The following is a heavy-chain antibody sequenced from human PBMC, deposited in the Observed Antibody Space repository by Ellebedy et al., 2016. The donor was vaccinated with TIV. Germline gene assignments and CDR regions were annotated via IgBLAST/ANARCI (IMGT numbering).Heavy chain of an antibody. V-gene: IGHV4-39*01. CDR1: GGSISSRTRY. CDR3: ATARRDPLYYGVDV. CDR2: VYFTGTT. J-gene: IGHJ6*02. D-gene: IGHD6-13*01. Sequence: MPSETLSLTCTVSGGSISSRTRYWGWFRQTPEKGLEWIGTVYFTGTTYYNPSPSSRVTISADTSNNQFSLKLTSVTAADTAVYYCATARRDPLYYGVDVWGRGTTVTVS.